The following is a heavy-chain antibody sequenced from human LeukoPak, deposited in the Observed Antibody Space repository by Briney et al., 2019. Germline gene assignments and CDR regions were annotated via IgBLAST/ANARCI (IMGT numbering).Heavy chain of an antibody. Sequence: GGSLRLSCAASGFTVSSNYMNWVRQAPGKGLEWVSVIYSGGSTYYADSVKGRFTISRDHSKNTLYLQMNSLRAADTAVYYCARAAYYDSHFDYWGQGTLVTVSS. D-gene: IGHD3-22*01. V-gene: IGHV3-66*01. CDR3: ARAAYYDSHFDY. CDR2: IYSGGST. CDR1: GFTVSSNY. J-gene: IGHJ4*02.